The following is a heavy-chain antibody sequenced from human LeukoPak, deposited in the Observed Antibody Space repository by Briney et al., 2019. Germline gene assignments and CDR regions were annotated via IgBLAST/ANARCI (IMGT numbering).Heavy chain of an antibody. CDR2: IKSKTDGGTT. CDR1: GFTLSDAW. CDR3: ARGLFLSGYLDAFDI. D-gene: IGHD3-22*01. Sequence: PGGSLRLSCAASGFTLSDAWMFWVRQAPGKGLEWVGRIKSKTDGGTTDYPTAVEGRFTISRDDSKNTLSLQMNSLKVEDTALYYCARGLFLSGYLDAFDIWGQGTVVTVSS. J-gene: IGHJ3*02. V-gene: IGHV3-15*01.